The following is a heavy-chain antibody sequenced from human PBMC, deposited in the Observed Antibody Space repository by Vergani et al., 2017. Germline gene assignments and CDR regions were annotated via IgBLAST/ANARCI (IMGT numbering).Heavy chain of an antibody. CDR2: IYYSGGT. CDR3: ARSRLSSTSWDGDAFDI. Sequence: QVQLQESGPGLVKPSETLSLTCTVSGGSVSSGSYYWSWIRQPAGKGLEWIGYIYYSGGTNYNPSLKSRVTISVETSKNQFSLKLSSVTAADTAVYYCARSRLSSTSWDGDAFDIWGQGTMVTVSS. J-gene: IGHJ3*02. D-gene: IGHD2-2*01. CDR1: GGSVSSGSYY. V-gene: IGHV4-61*10.